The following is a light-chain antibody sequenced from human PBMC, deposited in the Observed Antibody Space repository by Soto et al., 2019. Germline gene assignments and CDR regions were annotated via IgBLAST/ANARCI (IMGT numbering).Light chain of an antibody. V-gene: IGLV2-11*01. Sequence: QSALTQPRSVSGSPGQSVTISCTGTSSDVGGYGLVSWYQQYPGKAPKLIIFDVSGRPSGVPNRFSGSKSGNTAYLTISGLQVEDEAEYFCFSFTTTSTHVFGTGTKLTVL. CDR3: FSFTTTSTHV. J-gene: IGLJ1*01. CDR2: DVS. CDR1: SSDVGGYGL.